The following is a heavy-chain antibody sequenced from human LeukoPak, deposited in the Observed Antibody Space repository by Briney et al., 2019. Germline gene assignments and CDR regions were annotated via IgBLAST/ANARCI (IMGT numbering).Heavy chain of an antibody. CDR3: ATFTAPLNAFDL. Sequence: ASVKVSCKSSGHSFNAYYMHWVRQAPGQGLEWMGRIDPKSGDTKYTQKFQGRVTMTRDTSISTAYMELSRLTAADTAVYYCATFTAPLNAFDLWGQGTMVTVSS. D-gene: IGHD3-16*01. CDR1: GHSFNAYY. CDR2: IDPKSGDT. V-gene: IGHV1-2*06. J-gene: IGHJ3*01.